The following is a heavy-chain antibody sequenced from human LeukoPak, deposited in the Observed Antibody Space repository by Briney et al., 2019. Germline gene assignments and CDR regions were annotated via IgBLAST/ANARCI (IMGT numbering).Heavy chain of an antibody. Sequence: GGSLRLSCAASGFTLEDYGVSWVRQPPGKGLEWVSAISGSGGSTYYADSVKGRFTISRDNSKNTLYLQMNSLRAEDTAVYYCAKARTEYSGSYYSQDAFDIWGQGTMVTVSS. CDR2: ISGSGGST. D-gene: IGHD1-26*01. J-gene: IGHJ3*02. CDR1: GFTLEDYG. CDR3: AKARTEYSGSYYSQDAFDI. V-gene: IGHV3-23*01.